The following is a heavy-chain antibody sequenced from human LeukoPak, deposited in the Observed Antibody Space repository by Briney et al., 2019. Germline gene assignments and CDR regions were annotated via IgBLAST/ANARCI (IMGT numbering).Heavy chain of an antibody. Sequence: ASVKVSCKASGYTFTGYYMHWVRQAPGQGLEWMGWINPNSGGTNYAQKFQGRVTMTRDTSISTAYMELSRLRSDDTAVYYCAKTGETATTAPDYWGQGTLVTVSS. D-gene: IGHD5-24*01. CDR2: INPNSGGT. CDR1: GYTFTGYY. V-gene: IGHV1-2*02. CDR3: AKTGETATTAPDY. J-gene: IGHJ4*02.